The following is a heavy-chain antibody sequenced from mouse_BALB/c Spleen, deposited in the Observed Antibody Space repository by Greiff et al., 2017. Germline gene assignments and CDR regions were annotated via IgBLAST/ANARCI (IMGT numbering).Heavy chain of an antibody. Sequence: EVKVEESGGGLVKPGGSLKLSCAASGFTFSSYAMSWVRQTPEKRLEWVASISSGGSTYYPDSVKGRFTISRDNARNILYLQMSSLRSEDTAMYYCAREDYAGFAYWGQGTLVTVSA. CDR3: AREDYAGFAY. CDR1: GFTFSSYA. V-gene: IGHV5-6-5*01. D-gene: IGHD1-1*02. J-gene: IGHJ3*01. CDR2: ISSGGST.